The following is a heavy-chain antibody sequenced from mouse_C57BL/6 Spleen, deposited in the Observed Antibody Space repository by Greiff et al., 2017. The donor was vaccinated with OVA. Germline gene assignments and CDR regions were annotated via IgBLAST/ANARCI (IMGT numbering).Heavy chain of an antibody. V-gene: IGHV5-9-1*02. J-gene: IGHJ3*01. D-gene: IGHD2-4*01. CDR2: ISRGGGYT. Sequence: DVQLVESGEGLVKPGGSLKLSCAASGFTFSSYAMSWVRQTPEKRLEWVAYISRGGGYTYYADNVKGRSTISRDNARNTLDLQMSSLKSEDAAMYYCTRDDDDEAYWGQGTLVTVSA. CDR1: GFTFSSYA. CDR3: TRDDDDEAY.